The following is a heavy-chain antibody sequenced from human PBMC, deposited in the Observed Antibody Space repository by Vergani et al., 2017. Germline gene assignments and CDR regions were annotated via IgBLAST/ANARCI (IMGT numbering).Heavy chain of an antibody. CDR1: GFTFGSFG. D-gene: IGHD3-3*01. V-gene: IGHV3-33*01. CDR2: IWYDGRNK. Sequence: QVHLVESGGGVVQPGRSLRLSCAASGFTFGSFGMHWVRQAPAKGLEWVAVIWYDGRNKQYADSVKGRFTVSRDNSQSTLYLQMNSLRAEDTAMYYCARDLRLMYNRFDPWGQGTLVTVSS. CDR3: ARDLRLMYNRFDP. J-gene: IGHJ5*02.